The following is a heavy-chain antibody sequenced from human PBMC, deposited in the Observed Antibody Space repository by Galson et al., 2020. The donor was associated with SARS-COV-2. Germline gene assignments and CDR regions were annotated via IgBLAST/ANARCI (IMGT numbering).Heavy chain of an antibody. D-gene: IGHD1-26*01. CDR3: ARVGGTYFMYYFDY. CDR2: VYYSGSN. V-gene: IGHV4-59*01. CDR1: GGSISSYY. Sequence: ASETLSLTCTVSGGSISSYYWSWIRQPPGKGLEWIGYVYYSGSNNYNPSLKSRVTISVDTSKKQVSLKLSSVTAADTAVYYCARVGGTYFMYYFDYWGQGTLVTVSS. J-gene: IGHJ4*02.